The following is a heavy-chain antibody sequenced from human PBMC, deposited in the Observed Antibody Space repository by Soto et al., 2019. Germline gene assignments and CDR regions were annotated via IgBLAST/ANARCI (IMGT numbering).Heavy chain of an antibody. D-gene: IGHD3-10*01. J-gene: IGHJ6*02. CDR2: IGSAGDS. Sequence: GGSLRLSCAASGYTFRSYDMHWVRQVTGKGLEWVSVIGSAGDSNYAPSVKGRFTISRENAKNSLYLQMNSLRAGDTAVYYCARGSKGTYGMDVWGQGTTVTVSS. CDR1: GYTFRSYD. CDR3: ARGSKGTYGMDV. V-gene: IGHV3-13*01.